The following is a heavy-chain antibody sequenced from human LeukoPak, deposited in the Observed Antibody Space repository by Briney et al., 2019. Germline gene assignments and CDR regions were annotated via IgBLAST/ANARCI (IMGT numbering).Heavy chain of an antibody. J-gene: IGHJ6*02. D-gene: IGHD6-13*01. CDR3: ARDQSSSWYPVYYYGMDV. CDR2: INPNSGVT. V-gene: IGHV1-2*02. Sequence: ASVKVSCKASGYTFTGYCLHWVRQAPGQGLEWVGWINPNSGVTDYAQKFQGRVTMTRDTSISTAYMELSRLRSDDTAVYYCARDQSSSWYPVYYYGMDVWGQGTTVTVSS. CDR1: GYTFTGYC.